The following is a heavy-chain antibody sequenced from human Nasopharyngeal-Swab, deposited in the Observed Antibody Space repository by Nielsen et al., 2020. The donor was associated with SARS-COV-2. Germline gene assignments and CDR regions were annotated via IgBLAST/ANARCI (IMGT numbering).Heavy chain of an antibody. CDR2: INTNTGNP. J-gene: IGHJ5*02. Sequence: ASVKVSCKASGYTFTGYYMHWVRQAPGQGLEWMGRINTNTGNPTYAQGFTGRFVFSLDTSVSTAYLQISSLKAEDTAVYYCARVNCGGDCRIDPWGQGTLVTVSS. CDR3: ARVNCGGDCRIDP. D-gene: IGHD2-21*02. V-gene: IGHV7-4-1*02. CDR1: GYTFTGYY.